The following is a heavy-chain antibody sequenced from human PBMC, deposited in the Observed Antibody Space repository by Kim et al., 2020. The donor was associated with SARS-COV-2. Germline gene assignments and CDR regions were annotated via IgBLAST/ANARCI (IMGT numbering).Heavy chain of an antibody. CDR3: AKGTRGIAAQGLFDY. J-gene: IGHJ4*02. CDR1: GFTFSSYA. V-gene: IGHV3-23*01. Sequence: GWSLRLSCAASGFTFSSYAMSWVRQAPGKGLEWVSAISGSGGSTYYADSVKGRFTISRDNSKNTLYLQMNSLRAEDTAVYYCAKGTRGIAAQGLFDYWGQGTLVTVSS. D-gene: IGHD6-6*01. CDR2: ISGSGGST.